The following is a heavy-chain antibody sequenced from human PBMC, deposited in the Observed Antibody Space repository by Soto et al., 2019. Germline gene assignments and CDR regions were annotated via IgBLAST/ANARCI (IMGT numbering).Heavy chain of an antibody. J-gene: IGHJ6*02. V-gene: IGHV4-31*03. D-gene: IGHD2-2*01. CDR1: GGSISSGGYY. CDR3: ARERCSTSCPMDV. CDR2: IYYSGST. Sequence: TLSLTCTVSGGSISSGGYYWAWIRQHPGKGLEWIGYIYYSGSTYYNPSLKSRLIISIDTSKNQFSLRLSSVTAADTAVYYCARERCSTSCPMDVWGQGARVTVSS.